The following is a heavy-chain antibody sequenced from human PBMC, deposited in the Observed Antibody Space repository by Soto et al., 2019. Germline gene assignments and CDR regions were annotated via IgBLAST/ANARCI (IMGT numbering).Heavy chain of an antibody. CDR3: ARDVGSSHGPGHPHYFDY. CDR1: GASISSGGYY. CDR2: IYYSGTT. V-gene: IGHV4-31*03. J-gene: IGHJ4*02. Sequence: PSETLSLTCTVSGASISSGGYYWNWIRQHPGKGLEWIGNIYYSGTTYYNPSLESRVTISLDTSRNQFFLNLNSVTAADTAVYYCARDVGSSHGPGHPHYFDYWGQGTLVTVSS. D-gene: IGHD2-2*01.